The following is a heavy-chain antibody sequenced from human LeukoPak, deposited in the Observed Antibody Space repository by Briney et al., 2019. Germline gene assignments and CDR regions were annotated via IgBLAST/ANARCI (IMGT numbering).Heavy chain of an antibody. CDR3: ARDPYSGNYGPDYYYYMDV. V-gene: IGHV3-21*01. CDR1: GFTFNNYN. CDR2: ITSWSTYI. J-gene: IGHJ6*03. Sequence: GGSLRLSCAASGFTFNNYNMNWVRQAPGKALEWVSSITSWSTYIFYADSVKGRFTISRDNAKNSLYLQMSSLRAEDTAVYYCARDPYSGNYGPDYYYYMDVWGKGTTVTISS. D-gene: IGHD1-26*01.